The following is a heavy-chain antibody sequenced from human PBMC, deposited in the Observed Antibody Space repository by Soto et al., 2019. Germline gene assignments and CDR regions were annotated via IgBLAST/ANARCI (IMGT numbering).Heavy chain of an antibody. J-gene: IGHJ4*02. V-gene: IGHV4-61*08. D-gene: IGHD4-17*01. CDR3: ATMGTPVTGLYYFDY. CDR1: GCSISSGGYY. Sequence: SETLSLTCTVSGCSISSGGYYWSWIRQPPGRGLEWIGFIYYAGSTKYNPSLNSRVTISVDTSKNQFSLDLSSVTAADTAVYYCATMGTPVTGLYYFDYWGQGTLVTVSS. CDR2: IYYAGST.